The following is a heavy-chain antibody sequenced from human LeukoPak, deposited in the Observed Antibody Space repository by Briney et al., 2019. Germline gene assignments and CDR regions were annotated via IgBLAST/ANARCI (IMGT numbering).Heavy chain of an antibody. Sequence: GASVKVSCKVSGYTLTELPMHWVRQAPGKGLEWMGGFDPEDGETIYAQKFQGRVTMTEDTSTDTAYMELSSLRSEDTAVYYCATAFWSGYYYYMDVWGKGTTVTVSS. CDR2: FDPEDGET. D-gene: IGHD3-3*01. J-gene: IGHJ6*03. CDR3: ATAFWSGYYYYMDV. CDR1: GYTLTELP. V-gene: IGHV1-24*01.